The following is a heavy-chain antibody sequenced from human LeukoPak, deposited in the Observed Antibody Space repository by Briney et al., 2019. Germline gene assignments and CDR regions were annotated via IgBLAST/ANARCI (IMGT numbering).Heavy chain of an antibody. CDR2: IRAYNGNT. V-gene: IGHV1-18*01. CDR1: GYTFTSYG. Sequence: ASVKVSCKASGYTFTSYGISWVRQAPGQGLEWMGWIRAYNGNTNYAQNLQGRVTMTTDTSTSTAYMELRSLRSDGTAVYYWARGMTTGTTRWFDPWGQGNLVTVSS. D-gene: IGHD1-1*01. J-gene: IGHJ5*02. CDR3: ARGMTTGTTRWFDP.